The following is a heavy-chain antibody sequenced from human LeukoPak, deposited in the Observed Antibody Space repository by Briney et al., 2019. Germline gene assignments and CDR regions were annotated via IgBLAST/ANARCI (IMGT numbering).Heavy chain of an antibody. Sequence: SETLSLTCAVYGGSFSGYYWSWIRQPPGKGLEWIGEINHSGSTNYNPSLKSRVTISVDTSKNQFSLKLSSVTAADTAVYYCARISGVYCSSTSCAPGNGMDVWGKGTTVTVSS. CDR3: ARISGVYCSSTSCAPGNGMDV. J-gene: IGHJ6*04. D-gene: IGHD2-2*01. CDR2: INHSGST. V-gene: IGHV4-34*01. CDR1: GGSFSGYY.